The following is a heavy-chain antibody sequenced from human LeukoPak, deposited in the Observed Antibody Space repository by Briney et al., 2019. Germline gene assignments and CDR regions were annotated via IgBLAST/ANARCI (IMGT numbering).Heavy chain of an antibody. Sequence: ASVKVSCKASGYTFTGYYMHWVRQAPGQGLEWMGWINPNSGGTNYAQKFQGRVTMTRDTSISTAYMELSRLRSDDTAVYYCARGPKSGATETCYYYYYMDVWGKGTTVTISS. CDR2: INPNSGGT. D-gene: IGHD1-26*01. J-gene: IGHJ6*03. CDR1: GYTFTGYY. CDR3: ARGPKSGATETCYYYYYMDV. V-gene: IGHV1-2*02.